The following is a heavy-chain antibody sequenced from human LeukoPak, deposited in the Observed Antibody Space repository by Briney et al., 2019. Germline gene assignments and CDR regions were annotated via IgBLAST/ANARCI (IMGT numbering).Heavy chain of an antibody. V-gene: IGHV4-39*01. CDR1: GGSISSSTYY. CDR3: ARHGADTALPLAFDI. J-gene: IGHJ3*02. D-gene: IGHD5-18*01. Sequence: SETLSLTCAVSGGSISSSTYYWVWLRQPPGMGLQWLGTIYYAGNTHYNPSLKGRVTISVDRSNNQFSLILSSVTAADTAVYYCARHGADTALPLAFDIWGQGTVVTVSS. CDR2: IYYAGNT.